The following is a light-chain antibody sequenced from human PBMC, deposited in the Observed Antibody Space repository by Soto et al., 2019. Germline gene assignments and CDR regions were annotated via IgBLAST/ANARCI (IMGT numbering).Light chain of an antibody. J-gene: IGLJ2*01. CDR1: SSDIGTYDY. CDR3: SSYTSTTNPVV. V-gene: IGLV2-14*01. CDR2: EVT. Sequence: QSALTQPASVSGSPGQSITISCTGTSSDIGTYDYVSWYQHHPGKAPKLMIYEVTNRPSGVSDRFSGSKSGNTASLTISGLQAEDEADYYCSSYTSTTNPVVFGGGTKLTVL.